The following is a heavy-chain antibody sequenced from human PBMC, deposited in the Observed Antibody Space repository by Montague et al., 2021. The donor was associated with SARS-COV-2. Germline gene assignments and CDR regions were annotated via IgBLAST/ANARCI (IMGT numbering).Heavy chain of an antibody. Sequence: SETLSLTCVVSNGSISSNEWWSWVRHPPGKVLEWIGEIFHTGATNYNPSLSSRAIISVDKSRNQFSLMVTSVAAADTAVYYCARLGGLIGRPPEGYNGFDPWGQGTLVTVPS. V-gene: IGHV4-4*02. D-gene: IGHD4-23*01. CDR1: NGSISSNEW. CDR2: IFHTGAT. CDR3: ARLGGLIGRPPEGYNGFDP. J-gene: IGHJ5*02.